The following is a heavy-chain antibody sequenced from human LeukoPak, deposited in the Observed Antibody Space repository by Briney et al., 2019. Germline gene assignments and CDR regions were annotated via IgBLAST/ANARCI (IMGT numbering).Heavy chain of an antibody. D-gene: IGHD6-13*01. CDR2: INPNSGGT. Sequence: ASVKVSCKASGYTFTGYYMHWVRQAPGQGLEWMGWINPNSGGTNYAQKFQGRVTMTRDTSISTAYMELSRLRSDDTAVYYCARDRDRIAAAGGDWGQGTLVTVSS. V-gene: IGHV1-2*02. CDR3: ARDRDRIAAAGGD. CDR1: GYTFTGYY. J-gene: IGHJ4*02.